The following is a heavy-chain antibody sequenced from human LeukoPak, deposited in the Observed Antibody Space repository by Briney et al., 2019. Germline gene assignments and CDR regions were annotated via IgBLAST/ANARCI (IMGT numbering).Heavy chain of an antibody. CDR3: TRDRGSWTVDW. Sequence: KPSEILSLTCAVSVGSISSGGYYWGWIRQSPGQGLESIGTIDHSGTTYYNPSLESRLTISRDTSKNHFSLKLNSVTAADTAVYYCTRDRGSWTVDWWGQGTLVTVSS. D-gene: IGHD1-26*01. CDR1: VGSISSGGYY. V-gene: IGHV4-39*02. J-gene: IGHJ4*02. CDR2: IDHSGTT.